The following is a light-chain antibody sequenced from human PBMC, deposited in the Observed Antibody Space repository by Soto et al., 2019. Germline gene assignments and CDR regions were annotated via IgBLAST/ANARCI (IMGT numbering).Light chain of an antibody. J-gene: IGKJ4*01. CDR3: QQRSSWPLT. CDR1: RGINTY. CDR2: DAS. Sequence: EILLTQSPATLSLSPGERATLSCRASRGINTYLAWYQQKRGQAPRLLIYDASNRTTGIPARFSGGGSGTDFTLSISSLETEDFAVYYCQQRSSWPLTFGGGTKVDIK. V-gene: IGKV3-11*01.